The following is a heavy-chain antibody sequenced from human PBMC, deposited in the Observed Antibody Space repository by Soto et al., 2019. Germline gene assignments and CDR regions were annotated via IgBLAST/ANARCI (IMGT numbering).Heavy chain of an antibody. CDR3: ARVPSSSGRAHFDY. V-gene: IGHV3-30-3*01. D-gene: IGHD2-15*01. CDR1: GFTFSSYA. Sequence: QVQLVESGGGVVQPGRSLRLSCAASGFTFSSYAMHWVRQAPGKGLEWVAVISYDGSNKYYADSVKGRFTISRDNSKNTLYLQMNSLRAEDTAVYYCARVPSSSGRAHFDYWGQGTLVTDSS. J-gene: IGHJ4*02. CDR2: ISYDGSNK.